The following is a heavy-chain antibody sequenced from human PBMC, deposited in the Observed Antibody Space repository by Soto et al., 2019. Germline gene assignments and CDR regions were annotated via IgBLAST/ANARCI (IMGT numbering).Heavy chain of an antibody. CDR2: ISSSSSYT. CDR1: GFTFSDYY. J-gene: IGHJ6*02. CDR3: AAFICCLYDYYGMDV. Sequence: PEGSLRLSCAAPGFTFSDYYMSWIRQAPGKGLEWVSSISSSSSYTNYADSVKGRITISRDNAKNSLYLQMNSLGAEDTAVYYCAAFICCLYDYYGMDVWGQGTTVTVSS. D-gene: IGHD3-10*01. V-gene: IGHV3-11*06.